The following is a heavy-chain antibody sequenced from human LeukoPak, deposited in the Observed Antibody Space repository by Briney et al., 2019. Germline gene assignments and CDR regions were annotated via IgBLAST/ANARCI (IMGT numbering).Heavy chain of an antibody. CDR1: GYSFTSYL. J-gene: IGHJ4*02. D-gene: IGHD3-9*01. CDR2: IDVSVSYS. V-gene: IGHV5-10-1*01. CDR3: ARLAYYDILTGYDY. Sequence: GESLKISCKGSGYSFTSYLFSWVRQMPGKGLEGMGRIDVSVSYSNYSPPFQGHVTISADKTISTAYLKWSSLKASETAIYYCARLAYYDILTGYDYWGQGTLVTVSS.